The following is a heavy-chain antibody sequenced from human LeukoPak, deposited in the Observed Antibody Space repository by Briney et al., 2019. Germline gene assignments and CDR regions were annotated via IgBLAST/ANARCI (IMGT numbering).Heavy chain of an antibody. J-gene: IGHJ4*02. CDR1: GFTFSSYA. CDR3: ARDGWLQSLDY. CDR2: ISSNGGST. Sequence: PGGSLRLSCAASGFTFSSYAMRWVRQAPGKGLEYVSAISSNGGSTYYANSVKGRFTISRDNSKNTLYLQMGSLRAEDMAVYYCARDGWLQSLDYWGQGTLVTVSS. V-gene: IGHV3-64*01. D-gene: IGHD5-24*01.